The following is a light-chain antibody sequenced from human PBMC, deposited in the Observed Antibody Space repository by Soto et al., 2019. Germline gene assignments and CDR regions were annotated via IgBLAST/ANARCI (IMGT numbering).Light chain of an antibody. Sequence: EIVLTQSPATLSLSPGERAILSCRASQSVGTYLAWYQQKPGQAPRLLIYDASNRATGIPARFGGSGSGTDFTLTINSLEPEDFAVYYCQQRSNRPGTFGP. V-gene: IGKV3-11*01. CDR3: QQRSNRPGT. J-gene: IGKJ3*01. CDR1: QSVGTY. CDR2: DAS.